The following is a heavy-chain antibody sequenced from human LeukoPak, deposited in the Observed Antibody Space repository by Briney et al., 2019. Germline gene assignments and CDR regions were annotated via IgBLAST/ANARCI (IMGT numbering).Heavy chain of an antibody. Sequence: SETLSRTCNVSGGSISGYYWSWIRQPAGKGLEWIGRIYTSGSTKYNPSLKSRVTMYVDTSKSQFSLKLTSVTAADTAVYYCARRTDSGYSSSSSAFDVWGQGTMVTVSS. CDR3: ARRTDSGYSSSSSAFDV. CDR1: GGSISGYY. J-gene: IGHJ3*01. CDR2: IYTSGST. D-gene: IGHD6-6*01. V-gene: IGHV4-4*07.